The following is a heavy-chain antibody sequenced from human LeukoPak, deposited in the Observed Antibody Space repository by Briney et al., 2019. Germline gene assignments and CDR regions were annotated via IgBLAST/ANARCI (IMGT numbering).Heavy chain of an antibody. D-gene: IGHD3-22*01. CDR1: GFTFSTYG. V-gene: IGHV3-30*02. J-gene: IGHJ4*02. CDR3: ARGPSGYHNT. CDR2: IRYDGSKK. Sequence: GGSLGLSCAGSGFTFSTYGMSWVRQAPGKGLEWVAFIRYDGSKKYYTDSVKARFTISRDNSKNTLYLQMNSLRAEDTAVYYCARGPSGYHNTGGQGTLVTVSS.